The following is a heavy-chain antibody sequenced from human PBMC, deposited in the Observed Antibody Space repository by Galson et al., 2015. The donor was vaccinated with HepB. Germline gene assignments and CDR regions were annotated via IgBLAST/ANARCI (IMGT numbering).Heavy chain of an antibody. V-gene: IGHV3-23*01. CDR3: AKRLFVPTDC. Sequence: SLRLSCAASGFALSNYGMNWVRQAPGKGLEWVLGFGTSGDKTSYADSVKGRFTISRDNSRNTLYLQMNSLRAEDTAVYYCAKRLFVPTDCWGQGTLVTVSS. CDR2: FGTSGDKT. CDR1: GFALSNYG. J-gene: IGHJ4*02.